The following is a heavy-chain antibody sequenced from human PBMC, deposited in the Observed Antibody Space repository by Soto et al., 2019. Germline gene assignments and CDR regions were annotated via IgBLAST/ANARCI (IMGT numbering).Heavy chain of an antibody. Sequence: SDATRVGNGRNLGIGFVVQTTGEVLECVSTVSGRGLNTYPSDSLRCRFTITRENYKRTLYLQMNSRTAEETAVYYCAKDSSSDTNTYHEQFVSWGQGTLVTASS. J-gene: IGHJ5*02. CDR1: VGNGRNLG. D-gene: IGHD2-8*01. CDR2: VSGRGLNT. V-gene: IGHV3-23*01. CDR3: AKDSSSDTNTYHEQFVS.